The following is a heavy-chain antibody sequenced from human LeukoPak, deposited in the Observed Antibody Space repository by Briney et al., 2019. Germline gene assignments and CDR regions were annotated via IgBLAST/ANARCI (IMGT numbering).Heavy chain of an antibody. CDR1: GFTFSSYS. CDR2: ITGSGGST. D-gene: IGHD2-8*01. J-gene: IGHJ4*02. CDR3: ASDILLMVYTLGYSSDY. V-gene: IGHV3-23*01. Sequence: PGGSLRLSCAASGFTFSSYSMSWVRQAPGKGLEWVSAITGSGGSTYYADSVKGRFTISRDNSKNTLYLQMNSLRAEDTAVYYCASDILLMVYTLGYSSDYWGQGTLVTVSS.